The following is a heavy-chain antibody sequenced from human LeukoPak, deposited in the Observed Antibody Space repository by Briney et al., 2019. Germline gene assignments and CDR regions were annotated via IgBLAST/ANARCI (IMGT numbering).Heavy chain of an antibody. Sequence: GGSLRLSCAASGFTFSSYSMNWVRQAPGKRLEWVSLIYNDGRTYYADSVKGRFTISRDSSKNTLYLQMNRLRVEDAAVYYCAKAPVTTCSGAYCYPFDYWGQGTLVTVSS. J-gene: IGHJ4*02. D-gene: IGHD2-21*01. CDR1: GFTFSSYS. V-gene: IGHV3-53*01. CDR3: AKAPVTTCSGAYCYPFDY. CDR2: IYNDGRT.